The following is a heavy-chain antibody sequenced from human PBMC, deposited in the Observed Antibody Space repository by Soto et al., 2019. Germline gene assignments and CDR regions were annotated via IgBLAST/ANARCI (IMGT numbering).Heavy chain of an antibody. D-gene: IGHD7-27*01. CDR3: ANDLGHGGRGAFEI. CDR2: ISYDGSNK. V-gene: IGHV3-30*18. J-gene: IGHJ3*02. CDR1: GFTFSSYG. Sequence: QVQLVESGGGVVQPGRSLRLSCAASGFTFSSYGMHWVRQAPGKGLEWVALISYDGSNKYYADSVKGRFTISRDNSKNPLYLQLNSLRTEDTAVYYCANDLGHGGRGAFEIWGQGTMVTVSS.